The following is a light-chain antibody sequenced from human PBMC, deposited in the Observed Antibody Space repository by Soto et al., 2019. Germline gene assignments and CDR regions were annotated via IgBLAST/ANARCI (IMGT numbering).Light chain of an antibody. J-gene: IGLJ2*01. Sequence: QCVLTQPPSESGAPGQRVTISCTGSSSNIGAEYNVHWYQQLPGTAPKLLIYGNINRPSGVPDRFSGSKCGTSASLAITGLQAEDEADYYCQSYDNNLRGVFGGGTKLTVL. CDR1: SSNIGAEYN. V-gene: IGLV1-40*01. CDR3: QSYDNNLRGV. CDR2: GNI.